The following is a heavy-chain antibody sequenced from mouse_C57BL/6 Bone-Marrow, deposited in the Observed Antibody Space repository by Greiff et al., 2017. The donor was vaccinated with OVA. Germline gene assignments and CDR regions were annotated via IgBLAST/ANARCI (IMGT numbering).Heavy chain of an antibody. J-gene: IGHJ1*03. D-gene: IGHD2-2*01. CDR2: ISSGGDYI. V-gene: IGHV5-9-1*02. CDR3: TRDNGYYGYFDV. Sequence: DVMLVESGEGLVKPGGSLKLSCAASGFTFSSYAMSWVRQTPEKRLEWVAYISSGGDYIYYADTVKGRFTISRDNARNTLYLQMSSLKSEDTAMYYCTRDNGYYGYFDVWGTGTTVTVSS. CDR1: GFTFSSYA.